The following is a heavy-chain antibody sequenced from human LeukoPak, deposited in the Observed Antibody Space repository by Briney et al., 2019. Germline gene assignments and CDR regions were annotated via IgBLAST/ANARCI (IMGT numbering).Heavy chain of an antibody. CDR2: IIPILGIA. J-gene: IGHJ4*02. CDR3: ARIGTMVQALDY. CDR1: GGTFSSYA. D-gene: IGHD3-10*01. V-gene: IGHV1-69*04. Sequence: GASVTVSCKASGGTFSSYAISWVRQAPGQGLEWMGRIIPILGIANYAQKFQGRVTITADKSTSTAYMELSSLRSEDTAVYYCARIGTMVQALDYWGQGTLVTVSS.